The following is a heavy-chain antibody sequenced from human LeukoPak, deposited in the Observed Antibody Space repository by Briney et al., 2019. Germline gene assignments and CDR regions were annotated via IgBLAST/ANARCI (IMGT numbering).Heavy chain of an antibody. CDR1: GFSFSSYG. CDR2: IQSVGSNK. D-gene: IGHD6-19*01. J-gene: IGHJ4*02. CDR3: ARILDSAWGELGY. V-gene: IGHV3-30*02. Sequence: GGSLRLSCAGSGFSFSSYGMHWGRQAPGQGLEWMAFIQSVGSNKYYADSLKGRFTISRDNSKTTLYLQMNSLRAEDTAVYYCARILDSAWGELGYWGQGTLVTVSS.